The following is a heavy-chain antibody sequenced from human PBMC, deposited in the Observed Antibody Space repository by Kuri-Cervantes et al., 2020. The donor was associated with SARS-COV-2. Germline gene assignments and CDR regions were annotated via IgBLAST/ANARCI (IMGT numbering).Heavy chain of an antibody. CDR3: ARDSRGDLQYIYGMDV. CDR1: GGTFSSYA. J-gene: IGHJ6*02. V-gene: IGHV1-69*13. Sequence: SVKVSCKASGGTFSSYAISWVRQAPGQGLEWMGGIIPIFGTANYAQKFQGRVTITADESTGTAYMELSSLRSEDTAVYYCARDSRGDLQYIYGMDVWGQGNTVTVSS. D-gene: IGHD4-11*01. CDR2: IIPIFGTA.